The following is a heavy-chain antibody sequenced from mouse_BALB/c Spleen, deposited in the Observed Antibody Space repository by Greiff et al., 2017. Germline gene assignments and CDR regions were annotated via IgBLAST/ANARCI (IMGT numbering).Heavy chain of an antibody. Sequence: VKVVESGPGLVAPSQSLSITCTVSGFSLTSYGVHWVRQPPGKGLEWLGVIWAGGSTNYNSALMSRLSISKDNSKSQVFLKMNSLQTDDTAMYYCAREDYRGFAYWGQGTLVTVSA. CDR3: AREDYRGFAY. D-gene: IGHD2-4*01. J-gene: IGHJ3*01. CDR2: IWAGGST. CDR1: GFSLTSYG. V-gene: IGHV2-9*02.